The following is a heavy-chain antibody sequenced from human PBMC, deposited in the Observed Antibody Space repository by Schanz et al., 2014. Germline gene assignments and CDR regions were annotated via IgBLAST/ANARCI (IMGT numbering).Heavy chain of an antibody. Sequence: EVQLVESGGYLVQPGGSLRLSCSASGFTFSSYAMHWVRQASGKGLEYVSAITRSGGGTYYSDSVKGRFTISRDNSKNTLYLQMSSLRAEDTAVSYCAKQIHYDILTVTRNWGQGTLVTVSS. V-gene: IGHV3-64D*06. J-gene: IGHJ4*02. D-gene: IGHD3-9*01. CDR3: AKQIHYDILTVTRN. CDR2: ITRSGGGT. CDR1: GFTFSSYA.